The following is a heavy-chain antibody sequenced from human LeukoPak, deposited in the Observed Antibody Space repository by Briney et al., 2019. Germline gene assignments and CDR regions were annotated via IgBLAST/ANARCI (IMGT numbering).Heavy chain of an antibody. Sequence: GGSLRLSCAASGFTFNTYWMSWVRQAPGKGLEWVSYISSSGSTIYYADSVKGRFTISRDNAKNSLYLQMNSLRAEDTAVYYCAELGITMIGGVWGKGTTVTISS. V-gene: IGHV3-48*04. CDR1: GFTFNTYW. CDR2: ISSSGSTI. CDR3: AELGITMIGGV. D-gene: IGHD3-10*02. J-gene: IGHJ6*04.